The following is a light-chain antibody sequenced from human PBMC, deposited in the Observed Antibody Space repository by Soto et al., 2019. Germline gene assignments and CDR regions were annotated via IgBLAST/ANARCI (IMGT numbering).Light chain of an antibody. Sequence: EIVVTQSPGILSVSPGDRATLSCRASQSVSTNLAWYQQKPGQAPTLLIYAASTRATGSPARFTGSGSGTDFTLTISSLQSEDFAVYYCQEYSKWPLFTFGPGTRVDIK. CDR1: QSVSTN. CDR3: QEYSKWPLFT. J-gene: IGKJ3*01. V-gene: IGKV3-15*01. CDR2: AAS.